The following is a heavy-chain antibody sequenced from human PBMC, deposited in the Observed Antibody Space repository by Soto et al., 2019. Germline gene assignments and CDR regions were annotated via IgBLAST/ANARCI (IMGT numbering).Heavy chain of an antibody. CDR3: AREAVALNFYYYYGMDV. D-gene: IGHD6-19*01. Sequence: SETLSLTCAVYGGSFSGYYWSWIRQPPGKGLEWIGEINHSGSTNYNPSLKSRVTISVDTSKNQFSLKLSSVTAADTAVYYCAREAVALNFYYYYGMDVWGQGTTVTVSS. CDR2: INHSGST. J-gene: IGHJ6*02. CDR1: GGSFSGYY. V-gene: IGHV4-34*01.